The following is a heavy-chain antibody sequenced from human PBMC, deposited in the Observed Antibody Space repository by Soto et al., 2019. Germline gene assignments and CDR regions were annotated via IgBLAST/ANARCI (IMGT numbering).Heavy chain of an antibody. D-gene: IGHD3-10*01. CDR1: GGSISSGGYY. J-gene: IGHJ5*02. CDR2: IYYSGST. V-gene: IGHV4-31*03. Sequence: SETLSLTCTVSGGSISSGGYYWSWIRQHPGKGLEWIGYIYYSGSTYYNPSLKSRVTISVDTSKNQFSLKLSSVTAADTAVYYCARRFPYGSGNWFDPWGQGTLVTVSS. CDR3: ARRFPYGSGNWFDP.